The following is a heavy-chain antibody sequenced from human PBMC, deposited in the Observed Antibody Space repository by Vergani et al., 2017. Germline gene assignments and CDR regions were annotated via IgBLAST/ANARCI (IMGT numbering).Heavy chain of an antibody. CDR3: ARDRDGGGFDY. Sequence: HVQLVQSGAEVKKPGSSVKVSCKASGGTFSSYAISWVRQAPGQGLEWMGRIIPILGIANYAQKFQGRVTITADKSTSTAYMELSSLRSEDTAVYYCARDRDGGGFDYWGQGTLVTVSS. D-gene: IGHD4-23*01. CDR1: GGTFSSYA. V-gene: IGHV1-69*04. CDR2: IIPILGIA. J-gene: IGHJ4*02.